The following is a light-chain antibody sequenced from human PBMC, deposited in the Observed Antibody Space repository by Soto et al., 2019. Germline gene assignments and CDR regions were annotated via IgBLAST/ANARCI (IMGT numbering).Light chain of an antibody. CDR1: QSVSSSY. CDR3: QQYGRSPGYT. Sequence: EIVLTQSPGTLSLSPGERATLSCRASQSVSSSYLTWYQQKPGQAPRVLVYGSSRRATGIPDRFSGSGSGTDFTLAISRLEPGDFAVYYCQQYGRSPGYTFGQGTKLEIK. J-gene: IGKJ2*01. CDR2: GSS. V-gene: IGKV3-20*01.